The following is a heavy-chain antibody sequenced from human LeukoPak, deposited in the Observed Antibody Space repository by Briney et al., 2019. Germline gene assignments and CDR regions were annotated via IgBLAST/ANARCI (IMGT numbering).Heavy chain of an antibody. V-gene: IGHV4-39*07. Sequence: SETLSLTCTVSGGSISSSSYYWGWIRQPPGKGLEWIGSIYYSGSTYYNPSLKSRVTISVDTSKNQFSLKLSSVTAADTALYYCARRFCSGGSCYSDRGAFDIWGQGTVVTVSS. J-gene: IGHJ3*02. CDR1: GGSISSSSYY. D-gene: IGHD2-15*01. CDR3: ARRFCSGGSCYSDRGAFDI. CDR2: IYYSGST.